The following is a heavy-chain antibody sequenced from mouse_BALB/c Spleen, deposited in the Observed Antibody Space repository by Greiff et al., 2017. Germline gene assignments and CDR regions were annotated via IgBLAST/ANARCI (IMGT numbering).Heavy chain of an antibody. CDR2: IDPENGDT. Sequence: EVQLQQSGAELVRPGASVTLSCTASGFNFTDYYMHWVKQRPEQGLEWIGWIDPENGDTEYAPKFQGKATMTADTSSNTTNLRLSSLTSEDTDFYYCKPYDVDYWGQGTLVTVSA. V-gene: IGHV14-4*02. CDR3: KPYDVDY. CDR1: GFNFTDYY. J-gene: IGHJ3*01. D-gene: IGHD2-12*01.